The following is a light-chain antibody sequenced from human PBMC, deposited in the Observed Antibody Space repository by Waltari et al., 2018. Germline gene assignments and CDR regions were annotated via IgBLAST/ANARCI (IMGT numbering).Light chain of an antibody. CDR3: QQSDSIPPQFT. J-gene: IGKJ3*01. Sequence: DIQMAQPPSSLSASVADRVTITCRASQSIDSYLNWYQQKPGKAPKLLIYAASTLQSGVPSRFSGSGSGTDFTLTISSLQPEDFATYYCQQSDSIPPQFTFGPGTKVDIK. V-gene: IGKV1-39*01. CDR1: QSIDSY. CDR2: AAS.